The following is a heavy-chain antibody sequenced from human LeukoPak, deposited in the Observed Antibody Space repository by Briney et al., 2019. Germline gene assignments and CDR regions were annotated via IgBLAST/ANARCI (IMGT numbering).Heavy chain of an antibody. CDR3: AREYYYDSSGII. CDR1: GFTFSRFW. Sequence: GGSLRLSCAASGFTFSRFWMSWVRQAPGKGLEWVASIDQDERTIRYVDSVRGRFTISRDNAKNSLYLQMNSLRAEDTAVYYCAREYYYDSSGIIWGQGTLVTVSS. D-gene: IGHD3-22*01. V-gene: IGHV3-7*01. J-gene: IGHJ4*02. CDR2: IDQDERTI.